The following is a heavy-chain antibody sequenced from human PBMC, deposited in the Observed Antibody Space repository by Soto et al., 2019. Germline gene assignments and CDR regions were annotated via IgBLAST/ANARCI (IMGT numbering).Heavy chain of an antibody. V-gene: IGHV3-48*01. D-gene: IGHD4-17*01. Sequence: EVQLVESGGGSVQPGRSLRLSCAASGFTFSDYNMNWVRQAPGKGLEWVSYISSRHTIYYADSVKGRFTISRDNAKNSLYLQMNGLRAEDTAVYYCARIASYGDILFDFWGQGMLVTVSS. CDR3: ARIASYGDILFDF. J-gene: IGHJ4*02. CDR1: GFTFSDYN. CDR2: ISSRHTI.